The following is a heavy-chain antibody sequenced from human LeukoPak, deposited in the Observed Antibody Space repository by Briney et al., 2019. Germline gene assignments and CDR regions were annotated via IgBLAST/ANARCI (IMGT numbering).Heavy chain of an antibody. J-gene: IGHJ4*02. V-gene: IGHV3-20*04. D-gene: IGHD2-2*01. Sequence: PGGSLRLSCVASEFTFSRFAMSWVRQAPGRGLEWISSVSGTGDKTHYTDSVKGRFTISRDNAKNSLYLQMDSLRVEDTALYYCARAGDTTGEYCSSTSCFQFDFWGQGTLVTVSS. CDR3: ARAGDTTGEYCSSTSCFQFDF. CDR1: EFTFSRFA. CDR2: VSGTGDKT.